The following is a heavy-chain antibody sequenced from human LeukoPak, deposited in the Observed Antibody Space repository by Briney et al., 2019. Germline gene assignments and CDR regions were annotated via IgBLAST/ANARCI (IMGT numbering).Heavy chain of an antibody. CDR1: GGSISSYY. J-gene: IGHJ4*02. V-gene: IGHV4-59*01. D-gene: IGHD3-22*01. CDR2: IYYSGST. Sequence: PSETLSLTCTVSGGSISSYYWSWIRQPPGKGLEWIGYIYYSGSTNYNPSLRSRVTISVDTSKNQFSLKLSSVTAADTAVYYCARGAGITMILGWGQGTLVTVSS. CDR3: ARGAGITMILG.